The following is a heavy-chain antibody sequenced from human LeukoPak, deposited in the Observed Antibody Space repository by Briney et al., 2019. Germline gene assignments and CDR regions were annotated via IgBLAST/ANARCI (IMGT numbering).Heavy chain of an antibody. V-gene: IGHV4-61*01. CDR3: ARQIYYMDV. J-gene: IGHJ6*03. CDR2: IYYSGRT. CDR1: GGSISSGSYY. Sequence: SETLSLTCTVSGGSISSGSYYWSWIRQPPGKGLEWIGYIYYSGRTNYNPSLKSRVTISLDTSKNQFSLKLSSVTAADTAVYYCARQIYYMDVWGKGTTVTVS.